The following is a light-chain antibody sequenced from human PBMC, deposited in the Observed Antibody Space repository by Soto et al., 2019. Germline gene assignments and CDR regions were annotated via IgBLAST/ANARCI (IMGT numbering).Light chain of an antibody. J-gene: IGKJ1*01. CDR3: QQYGSSGT. CDR1: QSVSSSY. V-gene: IGKV3-20*01. Sequence: LTQTPGTLSLSLGERATLSCRASQSVSSSYLAWYQQKPGQAPRLLIYGASNRATGIPDRISGSGSGTDFTLTISRLEAEDFAVYYCQQYGSSGTFGQGTKVDIK. CDR2: GAS.